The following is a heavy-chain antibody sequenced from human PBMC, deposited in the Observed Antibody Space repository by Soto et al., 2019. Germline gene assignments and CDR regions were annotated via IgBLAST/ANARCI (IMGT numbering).Heavy chain of an antibody. CDR3: ARDSLLAAAGTPIYYDDGIDV. CDR1: GGSISSYY. CDR2: IYTSGST. J-gene: IGHJ6*02. D-gene: IGHD6-13*01. V-gene: IGHV4-4*07. Sequence: SETLSLTCPVSGGSISSYYWSWIRQPAGKGLEWIGRIYTSGSTNYNPSLKSRVTMSVETSKNQFSLKLSSVTAADTAVYYCARDSLLAAAGTPIYYDDGIDVWGQGTTVTVSS.